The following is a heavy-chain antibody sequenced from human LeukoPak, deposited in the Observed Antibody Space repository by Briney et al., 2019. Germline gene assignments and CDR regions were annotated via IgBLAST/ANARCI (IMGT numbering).Heavy chain of an antibody. CDR2: IYVDGRTT. V-gene: IGHV3-74*01. Sequence: GGSLRLSCVASGFTFSNYWMHWVRQPPGKGLVWVSRIYVDGRTTNYADSVKGRFTISRDYAKNTVYLEMNSLSVEDTATYYCIRDFRSADLWGQGTLSPSLQ. CDR3: IRDFRSADL. CDR1: GFTFSNYW. J-gene: IGHJ5*02.